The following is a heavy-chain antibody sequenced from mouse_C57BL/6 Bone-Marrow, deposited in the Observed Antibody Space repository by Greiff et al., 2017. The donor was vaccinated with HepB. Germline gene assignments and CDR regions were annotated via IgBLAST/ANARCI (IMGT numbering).Heavy chain of an antibody. V-gene: IGHV8-8*01. J-gene: IGHJ1*03. D-gene: IGHD2-2*01. CDR1: GFSLSTFGMG. CDR2: IWWDDDK. CDR3: ARVAPMVRTSHWYFDV. Sequence: QVTLKVSGPGILQPSQTLSLTCSFSGFSLSTFGMGVGWIRQPSGKGLEWLAHIWWDDDKYYNPALKSRLTISKDTSKNQVFLKIANVDTADTATYYCARVAPMVRTSHWYFDVWGTGTTVTVYS.